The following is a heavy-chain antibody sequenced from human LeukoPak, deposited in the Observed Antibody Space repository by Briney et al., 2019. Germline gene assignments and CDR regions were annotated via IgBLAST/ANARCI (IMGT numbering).Heavy chain of an antibody. J-gene: IGHJ6*02. CDR2: ISAYNGNT. Sequence: ASVKVSCKASGYTFTSYGISWVRQAPGQGLEWMGWISAYNGNTNYAQKLQGRVTMTTDTSTSTAYMELSSLRSEDTAVYYCARGQTGYSSSWRRYYYYGMDVWGQGTTVTVSS. CDR1: GYTFTSYG. D-gene: IGHD6-13*01. V-gene: IGHV1-18*01. CDR3: ARGQTGYSSSWRRYYYYGMDV.